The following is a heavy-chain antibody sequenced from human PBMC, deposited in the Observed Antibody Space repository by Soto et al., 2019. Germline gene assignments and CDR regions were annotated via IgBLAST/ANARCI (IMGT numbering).Heavy chain of an antibody. D-gene: IGHD2-2*01. CDR1: GYTFTDYW. V-gene: IGHV5-51*01. J-gene: IGHJ4*02. CDR2: IHPADSDT. CDR3: ARNRGGSSPWRVDF. Sequence: PGESLKISCKGSGYTFTDYWITWVRQMPGGGLEWMGIIHPADSDTRYSPSLQGQVTISADKSISTAYLHWNSLKTSDTAMYYCARNRGGSSPWRVDFWGQGALVTVSS.